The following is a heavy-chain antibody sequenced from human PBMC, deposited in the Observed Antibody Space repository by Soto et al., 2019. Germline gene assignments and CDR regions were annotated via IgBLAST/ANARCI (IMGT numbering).Heavy chain of an antibody. CDR1: GGSISNKSSY. J-gene: IGHJ4*02. CDR2: IFYSGST. D-gene: IGHD1-7*01. Sequence: PSETLSLTCTVSGGSISNKSSYWGWIRQPPGKGLAWIGTIFYSGSTHYNPSLKSRVTISVDTSKNQFSLKLSSVTAADTAIYYCAKLNTRNYHVDSWGQGALVT. V-gene: IGHV4-39*01. CDR3: AKLNTRNYHVDS.